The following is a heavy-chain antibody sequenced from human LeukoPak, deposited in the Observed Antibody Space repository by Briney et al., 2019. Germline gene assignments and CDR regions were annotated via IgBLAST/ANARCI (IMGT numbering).Heavy chain of an antibody. J-gene: IGHJ3*02. Sequence: PGGSLRLSCAASGFTFSSYSVNWVRQAPGKGLEWVSSISSSSSYIYYADSVKGRFTIPRDNAKNSLYLQMNSLRAEDTAVYYCARDHDFWSGYYPSDAFDIWGQGTMVTVSS. D-gene: IGHD3-3*01. V-gene: IGHV3-21*01. CDR2: ISSSSSYI. CDR1: GFTFSSYS. CDR3: ARDHDFWSGYYPSDAFDI.